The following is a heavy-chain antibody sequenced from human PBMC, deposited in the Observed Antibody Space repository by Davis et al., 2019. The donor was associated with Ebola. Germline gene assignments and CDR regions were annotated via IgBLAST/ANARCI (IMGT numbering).Heavy chain of an antibody. J-gene: IGHJ3*02. D-gene: IGHD6-19*01. CDR2: INPNSGGT. V-gene: IGHV1-2*06. Sequence: ASVKVSCKASGYTFTGYYMHWVRQAPGQGLEWMGRINPNSGGTNYAQKFQGRVTMTRDTSITTAYMELNRLRSDDTAVYYCALAYASGLYAFDIWGQGTMVTVSS. CDR1: GYTFTGYY. CDR3: ALAYASGLYAFDI.